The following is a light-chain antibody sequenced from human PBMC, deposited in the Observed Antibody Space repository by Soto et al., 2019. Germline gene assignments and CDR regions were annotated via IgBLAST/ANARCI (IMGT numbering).Light chain of an antibody. J-gene: IGLJ1*01. V-gene: IGLV2-8*01. CDR2: EVN. Sequence: QSALPQTPSASGSPGQSVTISCTGSSDDIGGYDYVSWYQHHPGRTPKLIIYEVNKRPSGVPDRFSGSKSGNTASLTVSGLQAEDGPDYYCCSYAVKKNFVVFGSGTKLTVL. CDR1: SDDIGGYDY. CDR3: CSYAVKKNFVV.